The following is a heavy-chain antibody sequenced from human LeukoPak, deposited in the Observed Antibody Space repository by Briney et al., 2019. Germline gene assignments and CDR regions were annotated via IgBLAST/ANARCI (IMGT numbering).Heavy chain of an antibody. D-gene: IGHD3-22*01. CDR2: IHTSGSI. CDR3: ARDKYYYDSSGYYYFDY. Sequence: SGTLSLTCTVSGGSISSYYWSWIRQPAGKGLEWIGRIHTSGSINYNPSLKSRVTMSVDTSKNQFSLKLSSVTAADTAVYYCARDKYYYDSSGYYYFDYWGQGTLVTVSS. V-gene: IGHV4-4*07. J-gene: IGHJ4*02. CDR1: GGSISSYY.